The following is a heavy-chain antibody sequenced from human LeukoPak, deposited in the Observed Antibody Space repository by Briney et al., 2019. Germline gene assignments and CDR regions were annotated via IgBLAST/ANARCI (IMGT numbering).Heavy chain of an antibody. CDR3: ARVPYGDYQPVVDY. D-gene: IGHD4-17*01. V-gene: IGHV3-53*01. J-gene: IGHJ4*02. CDR1: GSTVSSNY. CDR2: IYSGGST. Sequence: GGSLRLSCAASGSTVSSNYMSWVRQAPGKGLEWVSVIYSGGSTYYADSVKGRFTISRDNSKNTLYLQMNSLRAEDTAVYYCARVPYGDYQPVVDYWGQGTLVTVSS.